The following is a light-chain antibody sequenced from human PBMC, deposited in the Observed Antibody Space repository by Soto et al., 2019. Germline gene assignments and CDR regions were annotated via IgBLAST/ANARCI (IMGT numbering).Light chain of an antibody. CDR2: DAS. CDR3: QQYGSSPYT. V-gene: IGKV3-20*01. CDR1: QSVSSSY. Sequence: EIVLTQSPGTLSLSPGERATLSCRASQSVSSSYLAWYQLKPGQAPRLLIYDASSRAAGTPDNFSGSGSGTDFTLTISRLEPEDFAVYYCQQYGSSPYTFGQGTKLEIK. J-gene: IGKJ2*01.